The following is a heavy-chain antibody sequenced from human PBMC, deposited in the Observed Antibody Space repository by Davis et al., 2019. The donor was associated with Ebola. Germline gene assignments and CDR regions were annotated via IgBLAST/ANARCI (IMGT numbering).Heavy chain of an antibody. J-gene: IGHJ5*02. D-gene: IGHD3-16*01. V-gene: IGHV3-23*01. CDR1: GFTFSSYS. Sequence: GESLKISCAASGFTFSSYSMNWVRQAPGKGLEWVSGISGSGSSTYYADSVKGRFTISRDNSKNTLYLQMNSLRAEDTAVYYCMSLSGGSWGQGTLVTVSS. CDR2: ISGSGSST. CDR3: MSLSGGS.